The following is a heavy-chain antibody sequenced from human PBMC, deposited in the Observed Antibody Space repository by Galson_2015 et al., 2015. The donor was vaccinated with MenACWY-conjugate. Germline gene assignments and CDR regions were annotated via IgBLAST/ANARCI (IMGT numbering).Heavy chain of an antibody. CDR3: ATSGDNNNIYFQT. Sequence: SETLSLTCTVSGGSISRDYWSWIRQPPGKGLEWIGYIFHSGTTNYSPSLKSRVTISVDTSKNQFSLKLTSVSAADAAVYYCATSGDNNNIYFQTWGQGTLVTVSS. J-gene: IGHJ1*01. V-gene: IGHV4-59*01. CDR2: IFHSGTT. CDR1: GGSISRDY. D-gene: IGHD1/OR15-1a*01.